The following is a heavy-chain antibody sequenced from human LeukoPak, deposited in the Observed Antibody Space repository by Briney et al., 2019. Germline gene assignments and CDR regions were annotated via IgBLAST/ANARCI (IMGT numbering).Heavy chain of an antibody. CDR3: ASSTTRRYYFDY. V-gene: IGHV3-53*01. D-gene: IGHD1-1*01. CDR2: IYSGGST. J-gene: IGHJ4*02. CDR1: GFTVSSNY. Sequence: PGGSLGLSCAASGFTVSSNYMSWVRQAPGKGLEWVSVIYSGGSTYYADSVKGRFTISRDNSKNTLYLQMNSLRAEDTAVYYCASSTTRRYYFDYWGQGTLVTVSS.